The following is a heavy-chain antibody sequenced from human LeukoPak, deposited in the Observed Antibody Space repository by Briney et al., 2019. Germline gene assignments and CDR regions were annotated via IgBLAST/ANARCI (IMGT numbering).Heavy chain of an antibody. J-gene: IGHJ4*02. Sequence: GGSLRLSCAASGFTFSSYAMSWVRQAPGKGLEWVSAINSIGGRTYYADSVKGRFTISRDNSKNTLYLQMNSLRAEDTAVYYCAGTIRYYYDSSGYPYFDYWGQGTLVTVS. V-gene: IGHV3-23*01. CDR2: INSIGGRT. CDR1: GFTFSSYA. D-gene: IGHD3-22*01. CDR3: AGTIRYYYDSSGYPYFDY.